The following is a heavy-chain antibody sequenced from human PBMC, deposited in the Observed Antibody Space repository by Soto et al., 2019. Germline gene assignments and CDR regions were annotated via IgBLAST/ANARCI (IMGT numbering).Heavy chain of an antibody. CDR3: ARGFSKKGSGSYYTVY. V-gene: IGHV3-11*06. CDR2: ISSSSSYT. D-gene: IGHD3-10*01. J-gene: IGHJ4*02. Sequence: GGSLRLSCAASGFTFSDYYMSWIRQAPGKGLEWVSYISSSSSYTNYADSVKGRFTISRDNAKNSLYLQMNSLRAEDTAVYYCARGFSKKGSGSYYTVYWGQGTLVTVSS. CDR1: GFTFSDYY.